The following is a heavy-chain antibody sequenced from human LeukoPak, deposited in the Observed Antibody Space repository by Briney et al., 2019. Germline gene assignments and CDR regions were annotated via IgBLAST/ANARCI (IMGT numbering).Heavy chain of an antibody. D-gene: IGHD7-27*01. V-gene: IGHV4-59*01. CDR3: ARGPWGFWYFDL. Sequence: SETLSLTCTVSGGSTSTYYWSWIRQPPGKGLEWIGYIYFSGSTNYNPSLKSRVTISLDASKNQFSLKLSSVTAADTAVYYCARGPWGFWYFDLWGRGTLVIVSS. CDR1: GGSTSTYY. J-gene: IGHJ2*01. CDR2: IYFSGST.